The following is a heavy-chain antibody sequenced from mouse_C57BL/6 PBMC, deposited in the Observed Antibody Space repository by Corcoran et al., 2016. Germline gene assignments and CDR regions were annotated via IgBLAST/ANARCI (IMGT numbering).Heavy chain of an antibody. V-gene: IGHV1-26*01. D-gene: IGHD1-1*01. CDR3: GVVVADY. Sequence: EVQLQQSGPELVKPGASVKISCKASGYTFTDYYMNWVKQSHGKSLEWIGDINPNNGGTSYNQKFKGKATLTVDKSSSTAYMELRSLTSEDSAVYYCGVVVADYWGQGTTLTVSS. CDR1: GYTFTDYY. CDR2: INPNNGGT. J-gene: IGHJ2*01.